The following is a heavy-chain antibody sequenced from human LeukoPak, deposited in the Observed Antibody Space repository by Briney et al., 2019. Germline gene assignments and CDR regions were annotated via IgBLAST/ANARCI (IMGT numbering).Heavy chain of an antibody. J-gene: IGHJ5*02. D-gene: IGHD5-18*01. V-gene: IGHV4-39*07. CDR2: IYYSGST. CDR1: GGSISSSSYY. Sequence: SQTLSLTCTVSGGSISSSSYYWGWIRQPPGKGLEWIGSIYYSGSTYYNPSLKSRVTISVDTSKNQFSLKLSSVTAADTAVYYCARVLDTAMVGYNWFDPWGQGTLVTVSS. CDR3: ARVLDTAMVGYNWFDP.